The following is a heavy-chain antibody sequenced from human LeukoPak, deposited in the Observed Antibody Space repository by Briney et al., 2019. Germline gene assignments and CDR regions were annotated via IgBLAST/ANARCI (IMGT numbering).Heavy chain of an antibody. J-gene: IGHJ3*02. CDR2: IYYSGST. Sequence: SETLSLTCTVSGGSISSYYWSWIRQPPGKGLEWLGYIYYSGSTNYNPSLKSRVTISVDTSKNQFSLKLSSVTAAYTAVYYCARRDATVGAFDIWGQGTMVTVSS. V-gene: IGHV4-59*08. D-gene: IGHD4-17*01. CDR3: ARRDATVGAFDI. CDR1: GGSISSYY.